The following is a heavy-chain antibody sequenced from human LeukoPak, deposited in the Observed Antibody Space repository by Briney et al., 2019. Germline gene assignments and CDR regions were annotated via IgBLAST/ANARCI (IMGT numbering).Heavy chain of an antibody. D-gene: IGHD6-13*01. CDR3: AKGGAAVDNYWYFDL. CDR1: GLTFDDYA. CDR2: ISWTTGNI. V-gene: IGHV3-9*01. Sequence: GRSPRLSCAASGLTFDDYAMHWVRQAPGKGLXXXXXISWTTGNIAYADSVKGRFTISRDNAKNSLYLQMNALRAEDTALYYCAKGGAAVDNYWYFDLWGRGTLVTVTS. J-gene: IGHJ2*01.